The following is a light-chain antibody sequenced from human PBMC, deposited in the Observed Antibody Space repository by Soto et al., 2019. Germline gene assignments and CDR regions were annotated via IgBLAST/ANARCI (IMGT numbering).Light chain of an antibody. Sequence: QSALTQPASMSGSPGQSITISCTGTSSDIGNYNFVSWYQQHPGKAPKVMIYEVNKRPSGISSRFSGSKSGITASLTISGLQAEDEADYYCCSFARSSSGIFGGGTKLTVL. J-gene: IGLJ2*01. CDR2: EVN. CDR1: SSDIGNYNF. CDR3: CSFARSSSGI. V-gene: IGLV2-23*02.